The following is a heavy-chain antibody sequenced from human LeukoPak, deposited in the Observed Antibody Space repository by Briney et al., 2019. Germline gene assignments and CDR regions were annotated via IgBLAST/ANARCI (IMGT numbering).Heavy chain of an antibody. CDR1: GFPFRDYY. CDR3: AREVVIFPDYCYYGMDV. J-gene: IGHJ6*02. V-gene: IGHV3-11*01. Sequence: KAGGSLRLSCAASGFPFRDYYMTWIRQAPGKGLEWISYISRSGDSLYYADSVEGRFTISRDNAKNSLFLQMNSLRVDDTAVYYCAREVVIFPDYCYYGMDVWGQGTTVTVSS. CDR2: ISRSGDSL. D-gene: IGHD2/OR15-2a*01.